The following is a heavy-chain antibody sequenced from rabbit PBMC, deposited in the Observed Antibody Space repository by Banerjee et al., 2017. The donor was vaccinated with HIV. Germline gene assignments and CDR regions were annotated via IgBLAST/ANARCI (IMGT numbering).Heavy chain of an antibody. D-gene: IGHD4-1*01. J-gene: IGHJ4*01. V-gene: IGHV1S43*01. CDR2: IFTDSGST. CDR1: GFDLSSYYY. CDR3: ARGTGDSSGWGDL. Sequence: QSLEESGGDLVKPEGSLTLTCKASGFDLSSYYYMCWVRQAPGKGLEWIACIFTDSGSTWYVSWVNGRFTISRSTSLNTVDLKMTSLTAADTATYFCARGTGDSSGWGDLWGPGTLVTVS.